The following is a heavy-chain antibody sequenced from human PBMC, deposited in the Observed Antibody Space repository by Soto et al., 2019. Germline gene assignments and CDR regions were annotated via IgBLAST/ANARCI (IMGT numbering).Heavy chain of an antibody. CDR2: IYWDDDK. Sequence: QITLKESGPTLVKPTQTLTLTCTFSGFSLSTSGVGVGWIRQPPRKALEWLALIYWDDDKRISSSLKNRLTITKDTSKNQLTRIMTNMDPVDTATYYVAHSAPKWPVNFDYWGQGILVTLSS. J-gene: IGHJ4*02. V-gene: IGHV2-5*02. CDR3: AHSAPKWPVNFDY. CDR1: GFSLSTSGVG. D-gene: IGHD4-4*01.